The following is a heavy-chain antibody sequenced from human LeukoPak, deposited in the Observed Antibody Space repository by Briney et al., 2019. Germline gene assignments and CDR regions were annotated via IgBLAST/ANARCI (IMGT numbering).Heavy chain of an antibody. CDR1: GGSISSYY. CDR3: ARGEWLRLRKGFDY. CDR2: IYASGNT. J-gene: IGHJ4*02. D-gene: IGHD5-12*01. V-gene: IGHV4-4*07. Sequence: PSETLPLTCTVSGGSISSYYWSWIRQPAGKGLEWIGRIYASGNTNYNPSLKSRVTISVDTSKNQFSLKLSSVTAADTAVYYCARGEWLRLRKGFDYWGQGTLVTVSS.